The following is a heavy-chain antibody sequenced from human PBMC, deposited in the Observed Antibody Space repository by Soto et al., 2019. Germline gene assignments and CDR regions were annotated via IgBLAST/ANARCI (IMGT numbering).Heavy chain of an antibody. J-gene: IGHJ5*02. CDR3: ARALDFWRGAITSARFDP. Sequence: EVQLLESGGGLVQPGGSLRLSCAAXGFTFINYALTWVRQAPGRGLEWVSAISGSGATYYTESVKGRFTISRDNPENTLYLQMDSLRAEDTAIYYCARALDFWRGAITSARFDPWGQGTLVTVSS. CDR2: ISGSGAT. V-gene: IGHV3-23*01. D-gene: IGHD3-3*01. CDR1: GFTFINYA.